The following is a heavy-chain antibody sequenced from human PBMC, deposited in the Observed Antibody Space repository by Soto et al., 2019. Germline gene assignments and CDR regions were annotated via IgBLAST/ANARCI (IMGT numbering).Heavy chain of an antibody. V-gene: IGHV3-23*01. D-gene: IGHD6-13*01. J-gene: IGHJ4*02. Sequence: EVQLLESGGGLVQPGGSLRLSCAASGFSFSSYAVSWVRQAPGKGLEWVSAISGSGGSTYYADSVKGRFTISRDNSKNTLYLQMNSLRAEDTAVYYCAKENGYSSSWFEFDYWGQGTLVTVSS. CDR3: AKENGYSSSWFEFDY. CDR1: GFSFSSYA. CDR2: ISGSGGST.